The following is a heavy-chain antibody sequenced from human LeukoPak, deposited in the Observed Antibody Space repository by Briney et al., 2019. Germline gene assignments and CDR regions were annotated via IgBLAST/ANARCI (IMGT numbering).Heavy chain of an antibody. CDR2: IWYDGSNK. J-gene: IGHJ4*02. CDR1: GFTFSSYG. CDR3: ARGDRLETSFDY. V-gene: IGHV3-33*01. D-gene: IGHD5-24*01. Sequence: GGSLRLSCAASGFTFSSYGMHWVRQAPGKGLEWVAVIWYDGSNKYYADSVKGRFTISRDNSKNTLYLQMNSLRAEDTAVYYCARGDRLETSFDYWGQGTLVTVSS.